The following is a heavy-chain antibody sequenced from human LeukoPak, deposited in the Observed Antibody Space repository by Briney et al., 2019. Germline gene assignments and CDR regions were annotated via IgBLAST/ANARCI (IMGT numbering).Heavy chain of an antibody. V-gene: IGHV4-4*07. D-gene: IGHD6-19*01. J-gene: IGHJ6*03. CDR1: GGSISSYY. CDR2: IYTSGST. CDR3: ARDLRYSSGWSASGMDV. Sequence: SETLSLTCTISGGSISSYYWSWIRKPAGKVLEWIGRIYTSGSTNYNPSLKSRVTMSVDTSKNQFSLKLSSVTAADTAVYYCARDLRYSSGWSASGMDVWGKGTTVTISS.